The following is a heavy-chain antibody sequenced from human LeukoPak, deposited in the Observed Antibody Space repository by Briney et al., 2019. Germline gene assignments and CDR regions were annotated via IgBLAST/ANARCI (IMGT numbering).Heavy chain of an antibody. D-gene: IGHD6-6*01. CDR2: INPYNGNT. J-gene: IGHJ4*02. CDR1: GGTFSSYA. CDR3: ARAYSSIAARPSGSGWFDY. Sequence: ASVKVSCKASGGTFSSYAISWVRQAPGQGLECMGWINPYNGNTNYAQKLQGRVTMTTDTSTSTAYMELRSLRSDDTAVYYCARAYSSIAARPSGSGWFDYWGQGTLVTVSS. V-gene: IGHV1-18*01.